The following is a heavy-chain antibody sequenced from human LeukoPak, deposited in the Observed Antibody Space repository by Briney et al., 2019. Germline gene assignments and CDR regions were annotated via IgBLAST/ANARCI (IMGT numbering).Heavy chain of an antibody. CDR2: IYSDGST. D-gene: IGHD3-22*01. CDR1: GFTVSSHY. CDR3: ARVNGNYYDSSGPFDY. Sequence: GGSLRLSCAASGFTVSSHYMSWVRQAPGKGLKWVSVIYSDGSTYYADSVKGRFTISRDSSKNTLYLQMNSLRAEDTAVYYCARVNGNYYDSSGPFDYWGQGTLVTVSS. V-gene: IGHV3-53*05. J-gene: IGHJ4*02.